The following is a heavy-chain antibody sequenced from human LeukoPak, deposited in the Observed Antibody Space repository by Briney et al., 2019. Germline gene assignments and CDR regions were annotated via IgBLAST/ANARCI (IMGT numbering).Heavy chain of an antibody. CDR3: ARGSRHLDH. V-gene: IGHV6-1*01. Sequence: SQTLSLTCVISGDSVSSNSAAWNWIRQSPSRGLEWLGRTSYRSKWHYDYALSVKSRISIHPDTSKNQFSLQLNSGTPEDTAVYFCARGSRHLDHWGQGTLVTVSS. J-gene: IGHJ4*02. CDR2: TSYRSKWHY. CDR1: GDSVSSNSAA. D-gene: IGHD2-2*01.